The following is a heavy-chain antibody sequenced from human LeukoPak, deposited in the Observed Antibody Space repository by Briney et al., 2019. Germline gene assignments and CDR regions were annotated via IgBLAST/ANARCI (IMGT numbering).Heavy chain of an antibody. D-gene: IGHD3-3*01. Sequence: SETLSLTCTVSGGSISSYYWSWIRQPPGKGLEWIGYIYYRGSTNYNPSLKSRVTISVDTSKNQFSLKLSSVTAADTAVYYCARDSGHTGFWSGYYYNWFDPWGQGTLVTVSS. CDR1: GGSISSYY. CDR3: ARDSGHTGFWSGYYYNWFDP. V-gene: IGHV4-59*01. J-gene: IGHJ5*02. CDR2: IYYRGST.